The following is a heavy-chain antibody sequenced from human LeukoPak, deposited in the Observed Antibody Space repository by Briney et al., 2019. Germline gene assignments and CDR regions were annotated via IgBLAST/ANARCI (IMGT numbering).Heavy chain of an antibody. J-gene: IGHJ4*02. CDR3: AKDPRNRYFDWLATDY. D-gene: IGHD3-9*01. CDR2: ISGSGGST. Sequence: PGGSLRLSCAASGFTFSSYAMSWVRQAPGKGLEWVSAISGSGGSTYYADSVKGRFTISRDNSKNTLYPQMNSLRAEDTAVYYCAKDPRNRYFDWLATDYWGQGTLVTVSS. CDR1: GFTFSSYA. V-gene: IGHV3-23*01.